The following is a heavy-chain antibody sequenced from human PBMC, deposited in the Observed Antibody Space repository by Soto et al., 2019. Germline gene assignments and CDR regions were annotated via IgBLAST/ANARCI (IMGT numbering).Heavy chain of an antibody. Sequence: QVQLVESGGGVVQPGTSLRLSCAASGFTFGSYAMHWVRQAPGKGLAWVAVIWSDGSNEDYAESVRGRFTISRDNSKNTLFLQMNSLRVDDTAVYYCARTRVVVDHWGQGTLVTVSS. CDR1: GFTFGSYA. CDR3: ARTRVVVDH. J-gene: IGHJ4*02. V-gene: IGHV3-33*01. CDR2: IWSDGSNE. D-gene: IGHD3-3*01.